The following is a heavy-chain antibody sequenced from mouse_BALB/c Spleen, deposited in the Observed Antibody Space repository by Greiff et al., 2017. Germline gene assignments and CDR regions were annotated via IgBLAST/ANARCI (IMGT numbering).Heavy chain of an antibody. V-gene: IGHV3-8*02. CDR2: ISYSGST. CDR1: GDSITSGY. CDR3: ARAYDYGSSYYFDY. Sequence: EVMLVESGPSLVKPSQTLSLTCSVTGDSITSGYWNWIRKFPGNKLEYMGYISYSGSTYYNPSLKSRISITRDTSKNQYYLQLNSVTTEDTATYYCARAYDYGSSYYFDYWGQGTTLTVSS. D-gene: IGHD1-1*01. J-gene: IGHJ2*01.